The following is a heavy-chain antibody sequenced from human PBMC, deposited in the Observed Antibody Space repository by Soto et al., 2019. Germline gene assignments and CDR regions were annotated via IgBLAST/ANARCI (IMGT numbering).Heavy chain of an antibody. V-gene: IGHV1-24*01. CDR1: GYTLTELS. J-gene: IGHJ6*02. CDR3: AREMTTRGMDV. D-gene: IGHD1-1*01. Sequence: ASVKVSCKVSGYTLTELSMHWVRQAPGKGLEWMGGFDPEDGETIYAQKFQGRVTMTRNTSISTVYMELSSLRSEDTAVYYCAREMTTRGMDVWG. CDR2: FDPEDGET.